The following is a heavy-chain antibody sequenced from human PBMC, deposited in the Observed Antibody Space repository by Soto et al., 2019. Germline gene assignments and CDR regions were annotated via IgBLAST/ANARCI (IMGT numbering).Heavy chain of an antibody. CDR1: GFTFSSYA. CDR3: GKKLVGGAYYYGMDV. D-gene: IGHD2-15*01. V-gene: IGHV3-23*01. Sequence: EVQLLESGGGLVQPGGSLRLSCAASGFTFSSYAMSWVRQAPGKGLEWVSTISGSGGSTYYADSVKGRFTISRDNSKNVLYLQLSSLRAESAAVYYCGKKLVGGAYYYGMDVGGQGTTATVSS. CDR2: ISGSGGST. J-gene: IGHJ6*02.